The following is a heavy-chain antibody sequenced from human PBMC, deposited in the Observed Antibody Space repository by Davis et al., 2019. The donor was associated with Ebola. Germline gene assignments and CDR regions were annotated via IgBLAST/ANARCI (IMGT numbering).Heavy chain of an antibody. CDR3: ARGGQAAAGKFDL. Sequence: PSETLSLTCSFSGGSVTSYYWNWIRQSAVKGLEWIGRIHTGEDGNYNPSLKSRVTMSVDTSKNQFSLKLNSLTAADTAVYYCARGGQAAAGKFDLWGQGTLVTVAS. D-gene: IGHD6-13*01. CDR1: GGSVTSYY. V-gene: IGHV4-4*07. CDR2: IHTGEDG. J-gene: IGHJ4*02.